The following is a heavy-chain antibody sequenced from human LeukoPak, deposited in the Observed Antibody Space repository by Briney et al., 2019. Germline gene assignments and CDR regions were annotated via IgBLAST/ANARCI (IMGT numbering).Heavy chain of an antibody. V-gene: IGHV3-11*01. J-gene: IGHJ6*02. CDR1: GFTFSDYY. CDR2: ISSSGSTI. CDR3: ARNFHVLYSSSPYYYYGMDV. D-gene: IGHD6-13*01. Sequence: NPGGSLRLSCAASGFTFSDYYMSWIRQAPGKGLEWVSYISSSGSTIYYADSVKGRFTISRDNAKNSLYLQMNSLRAEDTAVYYCARNFHVLYSSSPYYYYGMDVWGQGTTVTVSS.